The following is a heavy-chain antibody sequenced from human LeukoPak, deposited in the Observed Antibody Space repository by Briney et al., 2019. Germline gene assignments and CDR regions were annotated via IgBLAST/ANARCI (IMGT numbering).Heavy chain of an antibody. J-gene: IGHJ4*02. V-gene: IGHV3-7*01. Sequence: GGSLRLSCAASGFTFSSYWMTWVRQAPGKGLEWVANIKQDGSEKYYVDSVKGRFAISRDNAENSLYLQMNSLRAEDTAVYYCARDGVGLRGIAAAGTIDYWGQGTLVTVSS. CDR1: GFTFSSYW. D-gene: IGHD6-13*01. CDR3: ARDGVGLRGIAAAGTIDY. CDR2: IKQDGSEK.